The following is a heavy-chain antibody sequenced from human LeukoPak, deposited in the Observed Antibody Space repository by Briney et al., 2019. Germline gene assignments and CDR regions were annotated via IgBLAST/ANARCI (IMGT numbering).Heavy chain of an antibody. D-gene: IGHD1-7*01. Sequence: SNTNHADSVKGRFTISRDNATNTLSLQMNSLRAEDTAVYYCARQYSLGRSTQYNWNYGDGDWFDPWGQGTLVTVSS. CDR3: ARQYSLGRSTQYNWNYGDGDWFDP. J-gene: IGHJ5*02. V-gene: IGHV3-74*01. CDR2: SNT.